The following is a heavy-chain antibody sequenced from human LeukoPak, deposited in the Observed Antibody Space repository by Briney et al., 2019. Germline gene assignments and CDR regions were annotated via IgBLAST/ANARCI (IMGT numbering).Heavy chain of an antibody. Sequence: GGSLRLSCAASGFSFSYYWMHWVRQAPGKGLVWVSRIHSDGTSTSYADSVKGRFTISRDNAKNTLYLQMNSLRAEDTAVYYCVKDLGRYRNNCFDYWGQGTLVTVSS. D-gene: IGHD1-26*01. CDR1: GFSFSYYW. CDR3: VKDLGRYRNNCFDY. J-gene: IGHJ4*02. V-gene: IGHV3-74*01. CDR2: IHSDGTST.